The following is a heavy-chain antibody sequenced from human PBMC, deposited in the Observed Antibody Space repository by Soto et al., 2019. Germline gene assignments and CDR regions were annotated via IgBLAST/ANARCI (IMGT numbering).Heavy chain of an antibody. V-gene: IGHV3-66*01. J-gene: IGHJ6*03. CDR1: GFTVSSNY. Sequence: GSLRLSCAASGFTVSSNYMSWVRQAPGKGLEWVSVIYSGGSTYYADSVKGRFTISRDNSKNTLYLQMNSLRAEDTAVYYCARESSTRVVRGVPMDVWGKGTTVTVSS. D-gene: IGHD3-10*01. CDR2: IYSGGST. CDR3: ARESSTRVVRGVPMDV.